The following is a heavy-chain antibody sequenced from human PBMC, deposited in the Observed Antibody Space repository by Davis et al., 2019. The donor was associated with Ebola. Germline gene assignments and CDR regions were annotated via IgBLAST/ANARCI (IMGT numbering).Heavy chain of an antibody. CDR3: ARDRVFHWFDP. CDR2: INPNSGGT. V-gene: IGHV1-2*06. CDR1: GYTFTSYY. J-gene: IGHJ5*02. Sequence: AASVKVSCKASGYTFTSYYMHWVRQAPGQGLEWMGRINPNSGGTNYAQKFQGRVTMTRDTSTSTVYMELSSLRSEDTAVYYCARDRVFHWFDPWGQGTLVTVSS. D-gene: IGHD6-13*01.